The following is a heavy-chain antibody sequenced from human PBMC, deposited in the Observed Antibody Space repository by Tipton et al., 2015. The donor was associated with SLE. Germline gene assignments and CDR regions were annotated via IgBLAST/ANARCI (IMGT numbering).Heavy chain of an antibody. Sequence: TLSLTCTVSGGTFNNYYWSWIRQPPGKGLEWIGEIHHSGTTNYNPSLKSRVTISVDTSKNQFSLKLSSVTAADTALYYCARHFSGSYSFDYWGQGKLVTVSS. J-gene: IGHJ4*02. CDR2: IHHSGTT. D-gene: IGHD1-26*01. CDR3: ARHFSGSYSFDY. CDR1: GGTFNNYY. V-gene: IGHV4-34*01.